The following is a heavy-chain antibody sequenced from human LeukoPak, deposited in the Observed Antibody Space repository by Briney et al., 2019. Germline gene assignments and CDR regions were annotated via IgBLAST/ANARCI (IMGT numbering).Heavy chain of an antibody. CDR2: ISYDGSNK. J-gene: IGHJ5*02. CDR3: GRDLPVVPAAIDWFDP. V-gene: IGHV3-30-3*01. Sequence: GGSLRLSCAASGFTFSSYAMHWVRQAPGKGLEWVAVISYDGSNKYYADSVKGRFTISRDNSKNTLYLQMNSLRAEDTAVYYCGRDLPVVPAAIDWFDPWGQGTLVTVSS. D-gene: IGHD2-2*01. CDR1: GFTFSSYA.